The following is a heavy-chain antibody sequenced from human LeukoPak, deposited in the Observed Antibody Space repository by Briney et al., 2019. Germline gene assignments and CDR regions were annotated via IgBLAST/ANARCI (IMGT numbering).Heavy chain of an antibody. CDR3: AKDPGRYYCSGPFDP. CDR1: GFTFSSYA. Sequence: GGSLRLSCAASGFTFSSYAMSWVRQAPGKGLEWVSGISGSGGSTYYADSVKGRFTISRDNSKNTLYLQMNSLRAEDPAVNYGAKDPGRYYCSGPFDPWGQGTLVTVSS. CDR2: ISGSGGST. V-gene: IGHV3-23*01. D-gene: IGHD3-10*01. J-gene: IGHJ5*02.